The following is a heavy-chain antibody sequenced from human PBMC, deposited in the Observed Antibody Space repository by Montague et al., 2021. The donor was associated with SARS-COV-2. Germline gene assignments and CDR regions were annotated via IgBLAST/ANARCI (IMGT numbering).Heavy chain of an antibody. V-gene: IGHV4-39*07. D-gene: IGHD2-2*01. Sequence: SETLSLTCTVSGGSINSSSYYWGWLRQPPGKGLEWIGSIYSGSTYYNPSLKSRVTISVDTSKNQFSLKLSSVTAAETAVFYCARELGYFSSTNCFHFDYWGQGTLVTVSS. CDR2: IYSGST. CDR3: ARELGYFSSTNCFHFDY. J-gene: IGHJ4*02. CDR1: GGSINSSSYY.